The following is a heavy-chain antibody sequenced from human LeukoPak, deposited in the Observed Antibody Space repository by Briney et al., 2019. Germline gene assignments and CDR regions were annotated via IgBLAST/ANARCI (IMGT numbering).Heavy chain of an antibody. Sequence: PGGSLRLSCAASGFTFSSYAMSWVRQAPGKGLEWVSVISGSGDNTYYADSVKGRLTISRDNSKNTMYLQMNSLRAEDTALYYCARDRSGSYPNWFDPWGQGTLVTVSS. D-gene: IGHD3-10*01. CDR1: GFTFSSYA. V-gene: IGHV3-23*01. CDR3: ARDRSGSYPNWFDP. J-gene: IGHJ5*02. CDR2: ISGSGDNT.